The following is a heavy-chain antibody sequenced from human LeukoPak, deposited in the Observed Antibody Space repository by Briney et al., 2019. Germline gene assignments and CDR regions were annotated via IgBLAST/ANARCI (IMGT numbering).Heavy chain of an antibody. CDR1: GFTVSSNY. J-gene: IGHJ4*02. CDR3: ASSTVVTGDMDY. Sequence: GGFLRLSCAASGFTVSSNYMSWVRQAPGKGLEWVSVIYSGGSTYYADSVKGRFTISRDNSKNTLYLQMNSLRAEDTAVYYCASSTVVTGDMDYWGQGTLVTVSS. V-gene: IGHV3-66*01. D-gene: IGHD4-23*01. CDR2: IYSGGST.